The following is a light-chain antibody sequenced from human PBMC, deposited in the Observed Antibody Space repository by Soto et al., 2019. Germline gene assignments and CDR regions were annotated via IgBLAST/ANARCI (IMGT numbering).Light chain of an antibody. CDR1: QSVSSY. CDR2: DAS. CDR3: QQRSNWPPLYT. J-gene: IGKJ2*01. Sequence: EIVLTQSPATLSLSPGERATLSCRASQSVSSYLAWYQQKPGQAPRLLIYDASNRATGIPARFSGSGSGTDFNLSISSLEREDFAVYYCQQRSNWPPLYTFGQGTKLEIK. V-gene: IGKV3-11*01.